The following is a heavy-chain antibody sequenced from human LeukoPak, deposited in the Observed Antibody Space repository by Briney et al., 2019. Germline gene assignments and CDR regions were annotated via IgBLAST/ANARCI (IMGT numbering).Heavy chain of an antibody. CDR2: ISSSGSTI. Sequence: GGSLRLSCAASGFTFSDYYMSWIRQAPGKGLEWVSYISSSGSTIYYADSVKGRFTISRDNSKNTLYLQMNSLRAEDTAIYYCAKEYTGTFSPFPSYFDNWGQGTLVTVSS. CDR1: GFTFSDYY. J-gene: IGHJ4*02. CDR3: AKEYTGTFSPFPSYFDN. D-gene: IGHD1-26*01. V-gene: IGHV3-11*01.